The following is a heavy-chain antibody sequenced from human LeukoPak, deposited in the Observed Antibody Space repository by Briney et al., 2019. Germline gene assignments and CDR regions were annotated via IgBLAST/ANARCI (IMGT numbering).Heavy chain of an antibody. CDR3: ASGYCSGGSCYGLLDY. CDR1: GYTFNTYG. J-gene: IGHJ4*02. Sequence: GASVKVSCKASGYTFNTYGISWVRQAPGQGLEWMGWISAYNGNTNYAQKPQGRVTMTTDTSTKTAYMELRSLRSDDTAVYYCASGYCSGGSCYGLLDYWGQGTLVIVSS. CDR2: ISAYNGNT. D-gene: IGHD2-15*01. V-gene: IGHV1-18*01.